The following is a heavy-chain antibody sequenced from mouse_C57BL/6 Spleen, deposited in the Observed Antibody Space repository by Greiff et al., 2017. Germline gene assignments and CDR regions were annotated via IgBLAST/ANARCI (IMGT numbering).Heavy chain of an antibody. V-gene: IGHV14-4*01. CDR3: TLYGSLDY. J-gene: IGHJ2*01. CDR2: IDPENGDT. CDR1: GFNIKDDY. D-gene: IGHD1-1*01. Sequence: VQLQQSGAELVRLGASVKLSCTASGFNIKDDYMHWVKQRPEQGLEWIGWIDPENGDTEYASKFQGKATITADTSSNTAYLQLSSLTSEDTAVYYCTLYGSLDYWGQGTTLTVSS.